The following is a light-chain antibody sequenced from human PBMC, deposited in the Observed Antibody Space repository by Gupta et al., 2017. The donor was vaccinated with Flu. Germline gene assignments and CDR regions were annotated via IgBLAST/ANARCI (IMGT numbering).Light chain of an antibody. CDR3: QQRNNCPRT. CDR2: DAS. V-gene: IGKV3-11*01. Sequence: PDSLSLSLGERATLSCEASQSVSRYLEWYQQKPGQAPMLLIYDASNMAKGVPARFSGSGYGTEFILTISSPEPEEFAVYYCQQRNNCPRTFGQGTKVEIK. CDR1: QSVSRY. J-gene: IGKJ2*01.